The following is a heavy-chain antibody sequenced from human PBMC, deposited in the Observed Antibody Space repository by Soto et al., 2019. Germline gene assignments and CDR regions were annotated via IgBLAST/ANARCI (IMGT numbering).Heavy chain of an antibody. CDR3: ARGRPPDCSSTSCYNHWFDP. V-gene: IGHV4-31*03. CDR1: CGSIISGGYY. D-gene: IGHD2-2*02. J-gene: IGHJ5*02. CDR2: IYYSGST. Sequence: PSETLSLTCTFSCGSIISGGYYWSWIRQHPGKGLEWIGYIYYSGSTYYNPSLKSRVTISVDTSKNQFSLKLSSVTAADTAVYYCARGRPPDCSSTSCYNHWFDPWGQGTLVTVSS.